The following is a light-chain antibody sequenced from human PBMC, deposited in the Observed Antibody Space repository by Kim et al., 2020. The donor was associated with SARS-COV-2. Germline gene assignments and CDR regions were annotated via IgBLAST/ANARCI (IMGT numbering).Light chain of an antibody. CDR3: NSRDSSGNVV. CDR2: GKN. J-gene: IGLJ2*01. Sequence: SSELTQDPAVSVALGQTVRITCQGDSLRSYYASWYQQKPGQAPVLVTYGKNNRPSGIPDRFSGSSSGNTASLTITGAQAEDEADYYCNSRDSSGNVVFGGGTQLTVL. CDR1: SLRSYY. V-gene: IGLV3-19*01.